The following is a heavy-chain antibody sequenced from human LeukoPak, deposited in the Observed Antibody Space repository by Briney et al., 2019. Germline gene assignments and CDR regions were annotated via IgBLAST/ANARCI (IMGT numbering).Heavy chain of an antibody. D-gene: IGHD5-18*01. V-gene: IGHV3-15*01. J-gene: IGHJ4*02. Sequence: GGSLRLSCAASGFTFSNAWMSWVRQAPGKGLEWVGRIKSKTDGGTTDYAAPVKGRFTISRDDSKNTLYLQMNSLKTEDTAVYYCTSGYSFPAPLDYWGQGTLVTVPS. CDR2: IKSKTDGGTT. CDR1: GFTFSNAW. CDR3: TSGYSFPAPLDY.